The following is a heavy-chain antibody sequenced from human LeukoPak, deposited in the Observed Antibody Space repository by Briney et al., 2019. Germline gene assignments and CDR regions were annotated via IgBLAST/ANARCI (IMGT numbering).Heavy chain of an antibody. V-gene: IGHV3-23*01. CDR3: AKYRHSIAAAGTEVPPFDY. CDR2: ISGSGGST. J-gene: IGHJ4*02. CDR1: GFTFSSYA. D-gene: IGHD6-13*01. Sequence: PGGSLRLSCAASGFTFSSYAMSWVRQAPGKGLEWVSAISGSGGSTYYADSVKGRFTISRDSSKNTLYLQMNSLRAEDTAVYYCAKYRHSIAAAGTEVPPFDYWGQGTLVTVSS.